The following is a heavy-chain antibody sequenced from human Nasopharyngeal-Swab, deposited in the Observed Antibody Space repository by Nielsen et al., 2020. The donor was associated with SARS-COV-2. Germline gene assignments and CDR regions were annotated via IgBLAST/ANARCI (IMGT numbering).Heavy chain of an antibody. CDR2: IRSKVNDYAT. D-gene: IGHD1-26*01. CDR3: ARVNPVSGSYYDAIDI. CDR1: GFTFSASS. V-gene: IGHV3-73*01. J-gene: IGHJ3*02. Sequence: GESLKISCAASGFTFSASSINWVRQASGKGLEWIGCIRSKVNDYATTYGVSVKGRFTFSRDDSKNTAYLQMNSLKTEDTAVYYCARVNPVSGSYYDAIDIWGQGTMVTVSS.